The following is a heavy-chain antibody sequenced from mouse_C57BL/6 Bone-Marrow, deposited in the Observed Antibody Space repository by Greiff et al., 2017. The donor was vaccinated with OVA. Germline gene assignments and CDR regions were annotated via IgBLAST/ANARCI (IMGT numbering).Heavy chain of an antibody. CDR2: IDPSDSYT. J-gene: IGHJ4*01. V-gene: IGHV1-69*01. D-gene: IGHD1-1*01. CDR1: GYTFTSYW. Sequence: VQLQQPGAELVMPGASVKLSCKASGYTFTSYWMHWVKQRPGQGLEWIGEIDPSDSYTNYNQKFKGKSTLTVDKSSSTAYRQLSSLTSEDSAVYYCARERGYYGSSYPLYAMDYWGQGTSVTVSS. CDR3: ARERGYYGSSYPLYAMDY.